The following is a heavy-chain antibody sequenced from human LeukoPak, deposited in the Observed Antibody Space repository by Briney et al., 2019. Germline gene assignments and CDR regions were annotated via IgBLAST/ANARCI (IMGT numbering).Heavy chain of an antibody. CDR2: IDSSSGYI. CDR1: GFTFSRDT. Sequence: GGSLRLSCAGYGFTFSRDTMNWVRQAPGKGLEWVSSIDSSSGYIHYADSVKGRFTISRDNAKNSVYLQMNSLRAEDTAVYYCARGGEYTGYDWMLSYWGQGTLVTVSS. V-gene: IGHV3-21*01. D-gene: IGHD5-12*01. J-gene: IGHJ4*02. CDR3: ARGGEYTGYDWMLSY.